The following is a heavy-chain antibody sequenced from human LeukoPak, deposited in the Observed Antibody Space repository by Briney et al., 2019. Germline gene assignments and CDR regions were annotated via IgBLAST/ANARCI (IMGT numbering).Heavy chain of an antibody. V-gene: IGHV4-31*03. D-gene: IGHD6-13*01. Sequence: PSETLSLTCTVSGGYISSGGYYWSWIRQHPGKGLEWIGYIYYSGSTYYNPSLKSRVTISVDTSKNQFSLKLSSVTAADTAVYYCARNHRGSWYYFDYWGQGTLVTVSS. J-gene: IGHJ4*02. CDR2: IYYSGST. CDR1: GGYISSGGYY. CDR3: ARNHRGSWYYFDY.